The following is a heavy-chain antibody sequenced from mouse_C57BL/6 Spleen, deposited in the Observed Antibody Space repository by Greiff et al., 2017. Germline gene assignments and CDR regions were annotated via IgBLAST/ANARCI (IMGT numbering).Heavy chain of an antibody. CDR3: SRHEELWGYAYFDY. D-gene: IGHD1-1*02. CDR1: GYTFTEYT. Sequence: LQQSGAELVKPGASVKLSRKASGYTFTEYTIHWVTQRSGQGREWSGWFYPGSGSIMYYEKFKDKATLTASNSASTVYMERSRLTSEDAAVYFYSRHEELWGYAYFDYWGQGTTLTVSS. CDR2: FYPGSGSI. J-gene: IGHJ2*01. V-gene: IGHV1-62-2*01.